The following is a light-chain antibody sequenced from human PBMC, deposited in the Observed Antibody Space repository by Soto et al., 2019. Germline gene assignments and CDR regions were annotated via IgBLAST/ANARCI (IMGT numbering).Light chain of an antibody. V-gene: IGLV2-8*01. J-gene: IGLJ2*01. Sequence: QSALTQPPSASGSPGQSVTISCTGTSSDVGAYSYVSWYQQHPGKAPKLMICEVSKRPSGVPDRFSGSKSGNTASLTVSGLQAEDEADYYCSSYAGSNNFVVFGGGTKLTVL. CDR3: SSYAGSNNFVV. CDR1: SSDVGAYSY. CDR2: EVS.